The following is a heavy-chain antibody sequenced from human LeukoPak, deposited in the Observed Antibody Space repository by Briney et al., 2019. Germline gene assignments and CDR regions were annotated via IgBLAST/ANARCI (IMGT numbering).Heavy chain of an antibody. Sequence: PSETLSLTCTVSGGSVSSGSYYWSWIRQPPGKGLEWIGYIYYSGSINYNSSLKSRVTISADTSKNQFSLKLSSVTAADTAVYYCAKLLAVAGAYFDFWGQGALVTVSS. CDR2: IYYSGSI. CDR1: GGSVSSGSYY. V-gene: IGHV4-61*01. J-gene: IGHJ4*02. D-gene: IGHD6-19*01. CDR3: AKLLAVAGAYFDF.